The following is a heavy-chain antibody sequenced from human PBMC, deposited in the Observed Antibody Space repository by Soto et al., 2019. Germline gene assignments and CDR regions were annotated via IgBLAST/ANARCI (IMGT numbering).Heavy chain of an antibody. CDR1: GFTFSSYS. Sequence: GGSLRLSCAASGFTFSSYSMNWVRQAPGKGLEWVSSISSSSSYIYYADSVKGRFTISRDNAKNSLYLQMNSLRAEDTAVYYCASEAVAGHSRYYYYGMDVWGQGTTVTVSS. D-gene: IGHD6-19*01. V-gene: IGHV3-21*01. J-gene: IGHJ6*02. CDR2: ISSSSSYI. CDR3: ASEAVAGHSRYYYYGMDV.